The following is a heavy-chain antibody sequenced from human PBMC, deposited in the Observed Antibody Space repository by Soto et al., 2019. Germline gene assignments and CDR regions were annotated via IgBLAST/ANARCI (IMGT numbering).Heavy chain of an antibody. V-gene: IGHV3-21*01. Sequence: PGGSLRLSCAASGFTFSSYSMNWVRQAPGKGLEWVSSISSSSSYIYYADSVKGRFTISRDNAKNSLYLQMNSLRAEDTAVYYCARDSDYYEGPLGFDPWGQGTLVTVS. CDR3: ARDSDYYEGPLGFDP. CDR2: ISSSSSYI. CDR1: GFTFSSYS. J-gene: IGHJ5*02. D-gene: IGHD3-22*01.